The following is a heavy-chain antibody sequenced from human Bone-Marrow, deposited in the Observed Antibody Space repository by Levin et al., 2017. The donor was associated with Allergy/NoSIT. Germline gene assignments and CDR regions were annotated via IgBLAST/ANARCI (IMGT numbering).Heavy chain of an antibody. Sequence: GESLKISCVASGISFTDYYMSWIRQAPGKGLEWLSFISTSSNYANYADSVKGRFTISRDDAKNSLYLEMNSLKVEDTAIYYCARGGAGPFDHWGQGALVTVSS. CDR3: ARGGAGPFDH. D-gene: IGHD6-19*01. J-gene: IGHJ4*02. CDR2: ISTSSNYA. CDR1: GISFTDYY. V-gene: IGHV3-11*05.